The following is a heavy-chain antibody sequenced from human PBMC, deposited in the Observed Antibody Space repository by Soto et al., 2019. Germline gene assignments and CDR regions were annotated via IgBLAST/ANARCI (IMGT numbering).Heavy chain of an antibody. CDR1: GFTFSSYA. J-gene: IGHJ6*02. Sequence: GGSLRLSCAASGFTFSSYAMHWVRQAPGKGLEWVAVISYDGSNKYYADSVKGRFTISRDNSKNTLYLQMNSLRAEDTAVYYCARTYPTINWTPNSAPYYYYGMDVWDQGTTVTVSS. CDR3: ARTYPTINWTPNSAPYYYYGMDV. V-gene: IGHV3-30-3*01. CDR2: ISYDGSNK. D-gene: IGHD1-20*01.